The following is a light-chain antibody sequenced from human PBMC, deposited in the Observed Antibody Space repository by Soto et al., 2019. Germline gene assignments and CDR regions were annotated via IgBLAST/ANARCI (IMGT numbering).Light chain of an antibody. CDR2: GAS. J-gene: IGKJ3*01. CDR1: RSVSSSY. Sequence: EIVLTQSPGTLSLSPGERATLSCRASRSVSSSYLAWYQQKPGQAPRLLIYGASSRATGIPDRFSGSGSGTDFTLTISRLEPADFAVYYCQQCGSSPRFTFGPGTKVDIK. V-gene: IGKV3-20*01. CDR3: QQCGSSPRFT.